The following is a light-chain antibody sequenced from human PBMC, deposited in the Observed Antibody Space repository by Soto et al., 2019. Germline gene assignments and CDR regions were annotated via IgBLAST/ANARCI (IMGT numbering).Light chain of an antibody. CDR3: GAWDSSLSVVV. CDR2: DNN. CDR1: NSNIGNNY. Sequence: HSVLTQPPSVSAAPGQKVTISCSGSNSNIGNNYVSWYRQLPGTAPKLLIYDNNKRPSGIPDRLSGSRSGTSATLGITGLQTGDEADYYCGAWDSSLSVVVFGGGTKLTVL. J-gene: IGLJ2*01. V-gene: IGLV1-51*01.